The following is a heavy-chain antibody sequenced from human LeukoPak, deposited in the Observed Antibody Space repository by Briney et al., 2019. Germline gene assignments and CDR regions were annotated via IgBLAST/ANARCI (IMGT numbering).Heavy chain of an antibody. CDR2: IYSGGST. Sequence: PGGSLRLSCAASGFTVSSNYMSWVRQAPGKGLEWVSVIYSGGSTYYADSVKGRFTISRDNSKNTLYLQMNSLRADDTAVYYCARLFDYYGSGSYYNPFDYWGQGTLVTVSS. CDR3: ARLFDYYGSGSYYNPFDY. D-gene: IGHD3-10*01. CDR1: GFTVSSNY. J-gene: IGHJ4*02. V-gene: IGHV3-53*01.